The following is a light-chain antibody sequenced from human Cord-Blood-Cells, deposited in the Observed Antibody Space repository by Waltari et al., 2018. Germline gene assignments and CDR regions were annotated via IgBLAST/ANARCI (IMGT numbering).Light chain of an antibody. CDR2: KVS. J-gene: IGKJ2*01. Sequence: DVVMTQSPLSLPVTLGQPASISCRSSQSLVHSDGNTYLNWFQQRPGQSPRRLIYKVSNRDSGVPDRFSGSGSGTDFTLKISRVEAEDVGVYYCMQGTYWPYTFGQGTKLEIK. CDR3: MQGTYWPYT. V-gene: IGKV2-30*02. CDR1: QSLVHSDGNTY.